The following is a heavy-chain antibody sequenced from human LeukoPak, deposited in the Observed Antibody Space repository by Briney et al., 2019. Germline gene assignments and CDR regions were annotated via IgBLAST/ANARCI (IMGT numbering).Heavy chain of an antibody. CDR3: AHIPPLALNAGIAAAVDYLDY. CDR1: GFSISPSGVA. Sequence: SGHTLLNPTQTLTLTRPYSGFSISPSGVAVGWIRQPPGKPLEWLALIYWDDDKRYSPSLKSRLTITKDTSKNQVVLTITNMDPVDTATYYCAHIPPLALNAGIAAAVDYLDYWGQGTLVTVSS. J-gene: IGHJ4*02. V-gene: IGHV2-5*02. D-gene: IGHD6-13*01. CDR2: IYWDDDK.